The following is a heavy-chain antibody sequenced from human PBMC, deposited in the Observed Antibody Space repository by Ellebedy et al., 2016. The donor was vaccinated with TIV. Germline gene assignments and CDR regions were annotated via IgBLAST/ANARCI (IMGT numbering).Heavy chain of an antibody. J-gene: IGHJ6*02. CDR3: ARRSSRNVMDV. CDR1: GDSVSNNGVT. D-gene: IGHD6-13*01. CDR2: PYYRSKWYN. Sequence: MPSETLSLTCAISGDSVSNNGVTWNWIRQSPSRGLEWLGRPYYRSKWYNDYAVSVKSRITINPDTSKNQFSLQLNSVTPEDTAVYYCARRSSRNVMDVWGQGTTVTVSS. V-gene: IGHV6-1*01.